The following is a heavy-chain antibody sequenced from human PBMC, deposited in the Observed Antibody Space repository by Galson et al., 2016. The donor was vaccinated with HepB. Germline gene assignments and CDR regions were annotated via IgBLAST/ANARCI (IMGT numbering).Heavy chain of an antibody. J-gene: IGHJ4*02. V-gene: IGHV5-51*01. CDR1: GYSFSNYW. CDR3: ARNRGSVASSQEC. Sequence: QSGAEVKKPGESLKISCKGSGYSFSNYWIAWVRQTPGKGLEWMGIIYPGDSDTRYSPSFQGHVTISADKSTSTAYLQWNSLKASDTGIYFCARNRGSVASSQECWGQGTLVTVSS. D-gene: IGHD3-16*01. CDR2: IYPGDSDT.